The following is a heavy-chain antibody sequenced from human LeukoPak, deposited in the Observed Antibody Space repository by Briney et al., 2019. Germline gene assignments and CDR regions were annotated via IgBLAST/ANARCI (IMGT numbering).Heavy chain of an antibody. CDR1: GVSISSYY. CDR3: ARLKYSSGWYPFDY. D-gene: IGHD6-19*01. Sequence: SETLSLTCTVSGVSISSYYWSWIRQPPGKGLEWIGYIYYTGNTNYNPSLNSRVTISLDTSKNQFSLKLSSVTAADTAVYYCARLKYSSGWYPFDYWGQGILVTVSS. J-gene: IGHJ4*02. V-gene: IGHV4-59*08. CDR2: IYYTGNT.